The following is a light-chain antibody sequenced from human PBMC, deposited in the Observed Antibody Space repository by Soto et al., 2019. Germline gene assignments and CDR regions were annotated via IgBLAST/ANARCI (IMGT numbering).Light chain of an antibody. CDR2: DVF. CDR3: QQYDQLPIT. J-gene: IGKJ4*01. Sequence: DIQMTQSASSLPASVGDTVTISCQASQDISKYLNWFQQKPGKAPKLLIYDVFNVETGVPSRFSGRGSGTEFTLIISIPQPEDFATYYCQQYDQLPITFGGGTKVDI. CDR1: QDISKY. V-gene: IGKV1-33*01.